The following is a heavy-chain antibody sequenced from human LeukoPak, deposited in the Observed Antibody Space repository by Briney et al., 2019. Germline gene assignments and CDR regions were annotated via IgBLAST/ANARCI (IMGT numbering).Heavy chain of an antibody. Sequence: SETLSLTCTVSGGSISSYYWSWIRQPPGKGLEWIGYIYYSGGTNYNPSLKSRVTISVDTSKNQFSLKLSFVTAADTAVYYCARFQGYCSGGSCYSRWFDPWGQGTLVTVSS. D-gene: IGHD2-15*01. CDR2: IYYSGGT. CDR3: ARFQGYCSGGSCYSRWFDP. V-gene: IGHV4-59*01. J-gene: IGHJ5*02. CDR1: GGSISSYY.